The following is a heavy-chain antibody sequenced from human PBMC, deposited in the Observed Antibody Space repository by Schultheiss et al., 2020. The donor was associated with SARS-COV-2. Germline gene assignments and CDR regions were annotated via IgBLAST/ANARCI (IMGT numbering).Heavy chain of an antibody. CDR1: GGTFSSYA. Sequence: SVKVSCKTSGGTFSSYAISWVRQAPGQGLEWMGGIIPIFGTANYAQKFQGRVTITADKSTSTAYMELSSLRSDDTAVYYCARDLSTVDYDSNYWGQGTLVTVSS. J-gene: IGHJ4*02. D-gene: IGHD3-22*01. CDR2: IIPIFGTA. V-gene: IGHV1-69*06. CDR3: ARDLSTVDYDSNY.